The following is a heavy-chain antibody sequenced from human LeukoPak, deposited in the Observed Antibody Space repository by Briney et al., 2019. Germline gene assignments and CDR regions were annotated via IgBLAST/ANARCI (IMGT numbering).Heavy chain of an antibody. CDR3: GRSNSVTGYGGGSDLYNWFDP. D-gene: IGHD2-8*01. J-gene: IGHJ5*02. V-gene: IGHV1-46*01. Sequence: ASVKLSCKAFGYTFTSDYIRGGRHPPRQRAVWWRVSSYRAGSTTYTQNFQSRVTLSRDMSTSTVYLELSTVSAEDTAVYYCGRSNSVTGYGGGSDLYNWFDPWGQGTLVTVS. CDR1: GYTFTSDY. CDR2: SSYRAGST.